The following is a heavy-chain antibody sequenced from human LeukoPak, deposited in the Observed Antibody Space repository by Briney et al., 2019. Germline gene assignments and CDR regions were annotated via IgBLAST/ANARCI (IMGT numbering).Heavy chain of an antibody. CDR2: ISAYNGNT. Sequence: SVKVSCKASGYTFTSYGVSWVRQAPGQGLEWVGWISAYNGNTKHAQKLQGRVTMTTDTSTSTAYMELRSLRSDDTAVYYCARDHYYDTSGYDNWGQGTLVTVSS. CDR3: ARDHYYDTSGYDN. J-gene: IGHJ4*02. V-gene: IGHV1-18*01. CDR1: GYTFTSYG. D-gene: IGHD3-22*01.